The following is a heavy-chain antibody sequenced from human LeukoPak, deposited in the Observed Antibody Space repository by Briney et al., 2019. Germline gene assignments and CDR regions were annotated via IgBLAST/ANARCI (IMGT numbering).Heavy chain of an antibody. D-gene: IGHD3-3*01. Sequence: SETLSLTCTVSGGSISSYYWSWIRQPPGKGLEWIGEINHSGSTNYNPSLKSRVTISVDTSKNQFSLKLSSVTAADTAVYYCARGPWSGYHYWGQGTLVTVSS. CDR3: ARGPWSGYHY. V-gene: IGHV4-34*01. CDR2: INHSGST. J-gene: IGHJ4*02. CDR1: GGSISSYY.